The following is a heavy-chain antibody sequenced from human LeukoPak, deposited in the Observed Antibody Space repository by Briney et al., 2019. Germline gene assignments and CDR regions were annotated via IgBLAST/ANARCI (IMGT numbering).Heavy chain of an antibody. CDR3: ARDLHCSGGSCYSGLHY. D-gene: IGHD2-15*01. J-gene: IGHJ4*02. CDR2: IYYSGST. CDR1: GGSISSSSYY. Sequence: PSETLSLTCTVSGGSISSSSYYWGWIRQPPGKGLEWIGSIYYSGSTYYNPSLKSRVTISVDTSKNQFSLKLSSVTAADTAVYYCARDLHCSGGSCYSGLHYWGQGTLVTVSS. V-gene: IGHV4-39*07.